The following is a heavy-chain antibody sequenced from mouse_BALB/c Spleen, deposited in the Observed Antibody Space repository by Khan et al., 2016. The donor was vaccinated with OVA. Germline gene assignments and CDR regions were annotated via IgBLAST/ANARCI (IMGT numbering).Heavy chain of an antibody. V-gene: IGHV3-2*02. CDR2: ISYSGGT. J-gene: IGHJ2*01. D-gene: IGHD1-1*01. CDR3: ARVNYYGYYFDY. CDR1: GYSITSGYA. Sequence: VQLKESGPGLVKPSQSLSLTCTVTGYSITSGYAWNWIRQFPGNKLECMGYISYSGGTSYNPSLKSRISITRDTSKNQFFLQLNSVTTEDTATYYCARVNYYGYYFDYWGQGTPLTVSS.